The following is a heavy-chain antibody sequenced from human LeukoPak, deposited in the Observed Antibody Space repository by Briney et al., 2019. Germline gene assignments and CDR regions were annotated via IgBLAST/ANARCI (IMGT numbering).Heavy chain of an antibody. V-gene: IGHV3-23*01. CDR2: ISGSGGST. D-gene: IGHD6-6*01. J-gene: IGHJ6*02. CDR1: GFTFSSYA. Sequence: GGSLRLSCAASGFTFSSYAMSWVRQDPGKGLEWVSAISGSGGSTYYADSVKGRFTISRDNSKNTLYLQMNSLRAEDTAVYYCAKDYSSSSYYYYYYGMDVWGQGTTVTVSS. CDR3: AKDYSSSSYYYYYYGMDV.